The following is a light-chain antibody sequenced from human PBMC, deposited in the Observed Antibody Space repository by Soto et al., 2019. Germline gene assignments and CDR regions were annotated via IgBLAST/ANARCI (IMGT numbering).Light chain of an antibody. J-gene: IGKJ5*01. CDR1: QSISGW. CDR3: QKSYSTPPN. CDR2: DAS. V-gene: IGKV1-5*01. Sequence: DIQMTHSPSTLSASVLYIVSITFRASQSISGWLAWYQQKPGKAPKLLIYDASSLESGVPSRFSGIGSGTEFTLSISSLQPEDFATYYCQKSYSTPPNFGQGTRLEIK.